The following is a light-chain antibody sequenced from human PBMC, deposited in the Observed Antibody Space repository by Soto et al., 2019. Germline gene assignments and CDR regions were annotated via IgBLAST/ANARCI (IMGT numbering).Light chain of an antibody. CDR3: QQYNSFPWT. CDR2: KAS. Sequence: DIQMTQSPSTLSASVGDTVTISCRASQSFSSWLAWYQQKPGKAPKLLIYKASSLQSGAPSRFSGSGSGTEFTLTISSLQPDDFATYYCQQYNSFPWTFGQGTKVDIK. V-gene: IGKV1-5*03. CDR1: QSFSSW. J-gene: IGKJ1*01.